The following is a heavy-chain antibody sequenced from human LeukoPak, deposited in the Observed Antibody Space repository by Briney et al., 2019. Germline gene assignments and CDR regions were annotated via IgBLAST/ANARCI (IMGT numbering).Heavy chain of an antibody. V-gene: IGHV3-30*02. J-gene: IGHJ6*02. D-gene: IGHD3-10*01. Sequence: GGSLRLSCAASGFTFSNFGIHWVRQAPGKGLEWVAFIRYDGSNKYYADSVKGRFTISRDNSKNTLYLQMNSLRADDTAVYYCAKSRDYGSGSYFYYGMDVWGQGTTVTVSS. CDR1: GFTFSNFG. CDR2: IRYDGSNK. CDR3: AKSRDYGSGSYFYYGMDV.